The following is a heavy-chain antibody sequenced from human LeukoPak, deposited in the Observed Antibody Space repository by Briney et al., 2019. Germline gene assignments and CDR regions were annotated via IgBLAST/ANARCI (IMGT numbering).Heavy chain of an antibody. Sequence: SVTVSCKASGGTFSSYAISWVRQAPGQGLEWMGGIIPIFGTANYAQKFQGRVTITADESTSTAYMELSSLRSEDTAVYYCATAPRYSSSWQYYFDYWGQGTLVTVSS. CDR2: IIPIFGTA. V-gene: IGHV1-69*13. J-gene: IGHJ4*02. CDR1: GGTFSSYA. D-gene: IGHD6-13*01. CDR3: ATAPRYSSSWQYYFDY.